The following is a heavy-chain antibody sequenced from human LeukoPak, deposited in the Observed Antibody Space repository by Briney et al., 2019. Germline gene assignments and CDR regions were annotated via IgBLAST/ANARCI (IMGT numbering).Heavy chain of an antibody. D-gene: IGHD5-24*01. CDR1: GGSISSYY. J-gene: IGHJ4*02. CDR3: ARGVSLATMLNYFDY. V-gene: IGHV4-59*01. CDR2: IYYSGST. Sequence: SETLSLTCTVSGGSISSYYWSWIRQPPGKGLEWIGYIYYSGSTNYNPSLKSRVTISVDTSKNQFSLKLSSVTAADTAVYYCARGVSLATMLNYFDYWGQGTLVTVSS.